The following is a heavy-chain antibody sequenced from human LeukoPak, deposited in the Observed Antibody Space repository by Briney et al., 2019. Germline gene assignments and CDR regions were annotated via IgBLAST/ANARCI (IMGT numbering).Heavy chain of an antibody. V-gene: IGHV1-69*06. CDR2: IIPIFGTA. CDR1: GGTFSSYA. Sequence: GASVKVSCKASGGTFSSYAISWVRQAPGQGLEWMGGIIPIFGTANYAQKFQGRVTITADKSTSTAYMELSSLRSEDTAVYYCARVALVGATEGKPYLYYMDVWGKGTTVTVSS. CDR3: ARVALVGATEGKPYLYYMDV. J-gene: IGHJ6*03. D-gene: IGHD1-26*01.